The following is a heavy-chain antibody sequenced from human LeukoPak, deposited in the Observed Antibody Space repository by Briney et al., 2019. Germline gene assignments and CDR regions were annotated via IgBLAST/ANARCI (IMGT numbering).Heavy chain of an antibody. CDR2: ISSSSSTI. J-gene: IGHJ6*02. V-gene: IGHV3-48*01. CDR3: AREGAIPSPGSYYYGMDV. Sequence: GGSLRLSCAASGFTFSSYSMNWVRQAPGKGLEWVSYISSSSSTIYYADSVKGRFTISRDNAKNSLYLQMNSLRAEDTAVYYCAREGAIPSPGSYYYGMDVWGQGTTVTVSS. D-gene: IGHD2-2*02. CDR1: GFTFSSYS.